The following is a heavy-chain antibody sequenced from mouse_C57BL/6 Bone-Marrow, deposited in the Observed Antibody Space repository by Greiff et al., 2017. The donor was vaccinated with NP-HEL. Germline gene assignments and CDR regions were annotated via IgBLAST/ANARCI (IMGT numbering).Heavy chain of an antibody. CDR2: ISSGGSYT. CDR1: GFTFSSYG. D-gene: IGHD2-5*01. CDR3: ARHYYSNYFDY. J-gene: IGHJ2*01. Sequence: EVKLVESGGDLVKPGGSLKLSCAASGFTFSSYGMSWVRQTPDKRLEWVATISSGGSYTDYPDSVKGRVTISRDNAKNTLYLQMSSMKSEDTAMYYCARHYYSNYFDYWGQGTTLTVSS. V-gene: IGHV5-6*02.